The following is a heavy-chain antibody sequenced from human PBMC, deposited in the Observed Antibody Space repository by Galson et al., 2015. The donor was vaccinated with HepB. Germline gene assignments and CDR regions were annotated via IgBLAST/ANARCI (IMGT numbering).Heavy chain of an antibody. CDR3: AKGYSSSWRVAFDI. CDR1: GFTVINTC. CDR2: VFTAGQT. V-gene: IGHV3-53*01. D-gene: IGHD6-13*01. J-gene: IGHJ3*02. Sequence: SLRLSCAVSGFTVINTCMMWVRQAPGKGLEFVSVVFTAGQTYHADSVKGRFTVSRDNSKNTLYLQMDSLRAEDTALYYCAKGYSSSWRVAFDIWGQGTMVTVSS.